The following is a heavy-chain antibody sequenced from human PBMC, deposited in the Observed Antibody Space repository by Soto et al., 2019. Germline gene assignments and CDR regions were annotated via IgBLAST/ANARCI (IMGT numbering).Heavy chain of an antibody. CDR2: ISGSGGST. Sequence: PGGSLRLSCAASGFTFSSYAMSWVRQAPGKGLECVSAISGSGGSTYYADSVKGRFTISRDNSKNTLYLQMNCLRAEDTAVYYCAKLWQLPQGWFDPWGQGTLVTVYS. V-gene: IGHV3-23*01. CDR1: GFTFSSYA. CDR3: AKLWQLPQGWFDP. J-gene: IGHJ5*02. D-gene: IGHD1-1*01.